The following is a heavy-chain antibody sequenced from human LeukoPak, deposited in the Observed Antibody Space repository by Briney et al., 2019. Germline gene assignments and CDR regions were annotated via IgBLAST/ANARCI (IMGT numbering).Heavy chain of an antibody. CDR3: VKPYSSSWLDAFAI. CDR2: ISSNGGSI. Sequence: GGSLRLSCAASGFTFSNAWMSWVRQAPGKGLEYVSVISSNGGSIYYADSVKGRFTISRDNSKNTLYLQMSSLRAEDTAVYFCVKPYSSSWLDAFAIWGQGTMVTVSS. V-gene: IGHV3-64D*06. J-gene: IGHJ3*02. D-gene: IGHD6-13*01. CDR1: GFTFSNAW.